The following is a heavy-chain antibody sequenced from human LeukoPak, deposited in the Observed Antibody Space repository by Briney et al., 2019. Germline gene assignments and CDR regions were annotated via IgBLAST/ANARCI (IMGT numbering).Heavy chain of an antibody. V-gene: IGHV1-2*02. CDR3: ARASYDSSGYYKYYYYYYMDV. J-gene: IGHJ6*03. CDR2: INPNSGGT. Sequence: ASVKVSCKASGYTFTGYYMHWVRQAPGQGLEWMGWINPNSGGTNYAQKFQGRVTMTRDTSISTAYMELSRLRSDDTAVYYCARASYDSSGYYKYYYYYYMDVWGKGTTVTVSS. CDR1: GYTFTGYY. D-gene: IGHD3-22*01.